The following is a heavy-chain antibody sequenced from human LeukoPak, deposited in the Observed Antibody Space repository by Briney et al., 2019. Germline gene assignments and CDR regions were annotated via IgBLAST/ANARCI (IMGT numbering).Heavy chain of an antibody. CDR1: GYTFTSYA. CDR3: AKSSGWYAIWFDP. CDR2: INAGNGNT. D-gene: IGHD6-19*01. J-gene: IGHJ5*02. V-gene: IGHV1-3*01. Sequence: VSVKVSCKASGYTFTSYAMHWVRQAPGQRLEWMGWINAGNGNTKYSQKFQGRVTITADESTSTAYMELSSLRSEDTAVYYCAKSSGWYAIWFDPWGQGTLVTVSS.